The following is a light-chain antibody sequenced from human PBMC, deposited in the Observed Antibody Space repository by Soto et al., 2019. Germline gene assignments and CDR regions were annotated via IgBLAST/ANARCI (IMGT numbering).Light chain of an antibody. CDR2: EGS. J-gene: IGLJ2*01. Sequence: QSALTQPASVSGSPGQSITVSCTGTSSDVGSYSLVSWYHQSPGKAPKLVIYEGSKRPSGVSNRLSGSKSGNTASLTISGLQAEDEGDYYCCSYTSNTVVFGGGTKLTVL. CDR1: SSDVGSYSL. CDR3: CSYTSNTVV. V-gene: IGLV2-23*01.